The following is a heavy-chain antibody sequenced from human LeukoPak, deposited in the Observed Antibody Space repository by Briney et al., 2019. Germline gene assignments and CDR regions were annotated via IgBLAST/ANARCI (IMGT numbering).Heavy chain of an antibody. D-gene: IGHD3-10*01. CDR3: AKDLLLWFGEPICDY. Sequence: PGGSLRLSCAASGFTFSSYAMSWVRQAPGKGLEWVSAISGSGGSTYYADSVKGRFTISRDNSKNTLYLQMNSLRAEDTAVYYCAKDLLLWFGEPICDYWGQGTLVTVSS. J-gene: IGHJ4*02. CDR2: ISGSGGST. CDR1: GFTFSSYA. V-gene: IGHV3-23*01.